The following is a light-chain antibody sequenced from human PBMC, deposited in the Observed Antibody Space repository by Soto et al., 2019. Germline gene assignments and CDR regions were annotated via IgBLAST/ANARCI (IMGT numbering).Light chain of an antibody. CDR2: DVS. V-gene: IGKV1-5*01. Sequence: DIQMTQSPSTLSASVGDRVTITCRASQSISSWLAWYQQKPGKAPKLLIYDVSTLESGVPSRFSGSGSGTEFTLTISSLQPEDFATYYCQQYDSYPLTFGGGTRVEIK. CDR1: QSISSW. J-gene: IGKJ4*01. CDR3: QQYDSYPLT.